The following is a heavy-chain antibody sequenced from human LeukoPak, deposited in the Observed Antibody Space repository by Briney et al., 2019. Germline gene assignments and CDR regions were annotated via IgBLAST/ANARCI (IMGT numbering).Heavy chain of an antibody. Sequence: ASVKVSCKASGYTFTGYYMHWVRQAPGQGLEWMGWINPNSGGTNYAQKFQGRVTMTRDTSISTAYMELSRLRSDDTAVYYCARVSGGSYYRFDYWGQGTLVTVSS. CDR3: ARVSGGSYYRFDY. V-gene: IGHV1-2*02. J-gene: IGHJ4*02. CDR2: INPNSGGT. D-gene: IGHD1-26*01. CDR1: GYTFTGYY.